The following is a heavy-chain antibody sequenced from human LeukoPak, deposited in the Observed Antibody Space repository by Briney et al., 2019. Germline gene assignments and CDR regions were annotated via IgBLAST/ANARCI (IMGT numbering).Heavy chain of an antibody. CDR2: ISWNSGSI. J-gene: IGHJ4*02. CDR1: GFTFDDYA. V-gene: IGHV3-9*01. Sequence: PGRSLRLSCAASGFTFDDYAMHWVRQAPGKGLEWVSGISWNSGSIGYADSVKGRFTISRDNAKNSLYLQMNSLRAEDTALYYCAGEYYYGSGTPFDYWGQGTLVSVSS. D-gene: IGHD3-10*01. CDR3: AGEYYYGSGTPFDY.